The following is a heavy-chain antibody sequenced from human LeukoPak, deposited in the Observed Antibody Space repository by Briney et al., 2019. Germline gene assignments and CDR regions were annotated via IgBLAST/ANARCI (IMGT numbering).Heavy chain of an antibody. J-gene: IGHJ4*02. V-gene: IGHV3-23*01. Sequence: GGSLRLSCAASGFTFSSYGMTWVRQAPGEGLEWVSTFGASGNTYYADSVKGRFTISRDNSKNTLYLQMNSLRAEDTAVYYCARQYDSSGYYIEYYFDYWGQGTLVTVSS. CDR1: GFTFSSYG. CDR2: FGASGNT. CDR3: ARQYDSSGYYIEYYFDY. D-gene: IGHD3-22*01.